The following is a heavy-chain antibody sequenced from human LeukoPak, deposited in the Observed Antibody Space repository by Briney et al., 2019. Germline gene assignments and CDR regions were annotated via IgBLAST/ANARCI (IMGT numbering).Heavy chain of an antibody. J-gene: IGHJ4*02. CDR1: GFTFSSYS. CDR2: ISSSSSYI. V-gene: IGHV3-21*01. CDR3: ARLPHCSGGSCYSGDY. Sequence: GGSLRLSCAASGFTFSSYSMNWVRQAPGKGLEWVSSISSSSSYIYYADSVKGRFTISRDNAKNSLYLQMNSLRAEDTAVYYCARLPHCSGGSCYSGDYWGQGTLVTVSS. D-gene: IGHD2-15*01.